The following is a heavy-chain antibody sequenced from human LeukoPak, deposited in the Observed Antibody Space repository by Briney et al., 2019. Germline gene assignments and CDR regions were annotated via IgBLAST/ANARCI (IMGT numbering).Heavy chain of an antibody. CDR1: GGSISSYY. CDR3: ATVHKSTTGTTSGFYFDY. D-gene: IGHD1-1*01. J-gene: IGHJ4*02. Sequence: PSETLSLTCTVSGGSISSYYWSWIRQPPGKGLEGIGYIHYSGSTNYNTSLTSRGNISVETSKNKCSLNERDGNAADTAVYYCATVHKSTTGTTSGFYFDYWGQGTLVTVSS. V-gene: IGHV4-59*01. CDR2: IHYSGST.